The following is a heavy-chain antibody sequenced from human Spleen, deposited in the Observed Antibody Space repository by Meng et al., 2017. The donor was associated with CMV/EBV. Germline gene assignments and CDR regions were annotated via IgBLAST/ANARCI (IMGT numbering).Heavy chain of an antibody. CDR1: TYA. CDR2: IIPIVGLA. CDR3: ARGNGYCSSGSCYTLYYFDS. D-gene: IGHD2-2*02. J-gene: IGHJ4*02. Sequence: TYAISWVRLATGQGLEWMGGIIPIVGLANFAQKFEGRVTISADKSTSTAYLELNSLRSEDTAVYYCARGNGYCSSGSCYTLYYFDSWGQGTLVTVSS. V-gene: IGHV1-69*10.